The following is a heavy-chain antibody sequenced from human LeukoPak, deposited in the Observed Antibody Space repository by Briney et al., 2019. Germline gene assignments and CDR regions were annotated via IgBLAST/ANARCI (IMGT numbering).Heavy chain of an antibody. V-gene: IGHV4-4*07. D-gene: IGHD6-13*01. CDR2: IYTSGST. J-gene: IGHJ1*01. CDR3: ARGLAAAGIMDAEYFQH. CDR1: GGSISSYY. Sequence: KPSETLSLTCTVSGGSISSYYWSWIRQPAGKGLEWIGRIYTSGSTNYNPSLKSRVTMSVDTSKNQFSLKLSSVTAADTAVYYCARGLAAAGIMDAEYFQHWGQGTLVTVSS.